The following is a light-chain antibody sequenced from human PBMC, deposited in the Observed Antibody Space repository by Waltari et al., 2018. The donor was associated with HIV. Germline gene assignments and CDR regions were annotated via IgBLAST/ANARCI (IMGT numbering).Light chain of an antibody. V-gene: IGLV2-8*01. Sequence: QSALTQPPSASGSPGQSVAISCTGYSNDIGTYNFVSWYQHHPGKAPKLLIYDVTRRPPGIPDRFSGTKSGYPASLTVSDLHVEDEADYYCVSYTEKDTFLLFGGGTKLAV. CDR2: DVT. CDR3: VSYTEKDTFLL. CDR1: SNDIGTYNF. J-gene: IGLJ2*01.